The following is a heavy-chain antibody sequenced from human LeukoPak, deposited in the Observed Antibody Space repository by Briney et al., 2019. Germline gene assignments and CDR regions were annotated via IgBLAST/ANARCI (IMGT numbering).Heavy chain of an antibody. V-gene: IGHV3-30-3*01. Sequence: GGSLRLSCAASGFTFSSYAMHWVRQAPGKGLEWVAIISYDGGNKYYADSVKGRFTISRDNSKNTLYPQMNSLRVEDTAVYYCARGRPHGNDYWGQGTLVTVSS. D-gene: IGHD4-23*01. CDR1: GFTFSSYA. CDR3: ARGRPHGNDY. J-gene: IGHJ4*02. CDR2: ISYDGGNK.